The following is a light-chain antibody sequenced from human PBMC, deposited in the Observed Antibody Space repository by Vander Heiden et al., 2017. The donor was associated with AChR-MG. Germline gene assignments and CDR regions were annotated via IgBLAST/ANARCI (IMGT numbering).Light chain of an antibody. CDR1: QSVSSN. V-gene: IGKV3-15*01. J-gene: IGKJ1*01. Sequence: EIVMTQSPATLSVSPGERATLSCRASQSVSSNLAWYQQKPGQAPRLLPARFSGSGSGTEFTLTISSLQSEDFAVYYCQQYNNWPPETFGQGTKVEIK. CDR3: QQYNNWPPET.